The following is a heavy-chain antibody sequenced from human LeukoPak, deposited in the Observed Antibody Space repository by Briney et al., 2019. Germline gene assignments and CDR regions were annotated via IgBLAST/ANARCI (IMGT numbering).Heavy chain of an antibody. V-gene: IGHV1-2*02. J-gene: IGHJ6*02. D-gene: IGHD2-8*01. CDR1: GYTFADYN. CDR3: ARVVYYFYAMDV. Sequence: ASVKVSCKASGYTFADYNIHWVRQAPGQGLEWMGWINPNSGGTNYAQKFQGRVHMTRDTSISTAYMELSRLRSDNTALYYCARVVYYFYAMDVWGQGTTVTVSS. CDR2: INPNSGGT.